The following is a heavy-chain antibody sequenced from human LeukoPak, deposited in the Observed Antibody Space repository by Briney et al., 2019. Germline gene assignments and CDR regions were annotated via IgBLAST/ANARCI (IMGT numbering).Heavy chain of an antibody. J-gene: IGHJ6*02. D-gene: IGHD4-17*01. Sequence: GRSLRLSCAASGFTFSSYGMHWVRQAPGKGLEWVAVISFDGSDKYYADSVTGRFTISRDNSKNTLYLQMNSLRAEDTAVYYCAKDLLGGDYNLHPYYYYGMDVWGQGTTVTVSS. CDR3: AKDLLGGDYNLHPYYYYGMDV. CDR1: GFTFSSYG. V-gene: IGHV3-30*18. CDR2: ISFDGSDK.